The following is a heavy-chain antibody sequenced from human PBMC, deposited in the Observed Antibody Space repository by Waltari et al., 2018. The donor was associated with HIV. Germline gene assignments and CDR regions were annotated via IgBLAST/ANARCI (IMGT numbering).Heavy chain of an antibody. CDR2: ISNDGSNK. Sequence: QVQLVESGGGVVQPGRSLRLSCAASGLTFSSYAMHWVRQAPGKGLEWVEVISNDGSNKDYADSVKGRFTISRDNSKNTLYLQMNSLRAEDTAVYYCARDWGSLRDDDYYYGMNVWGQGTTVTVSS. J-gene: IGHJ6*02. CDR3: ARDWGSLRDDDYYYGMNV. CDR1: GLTFSSYA. D-gene: IGHD3-16*01. V-gene: IGHV3-30*04.